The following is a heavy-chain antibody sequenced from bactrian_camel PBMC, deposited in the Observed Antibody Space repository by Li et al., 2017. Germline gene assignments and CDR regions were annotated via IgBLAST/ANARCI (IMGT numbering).Heavy chain of an antibody. Sequence: HVQLVESGGGSVPAGGSLRLSCAASTRTYNGNCLGWFRQAPGKEREGVATIYTGGDDITYYADSVKGRFTISRDNAKNTLYLQMNSLKPEDTAMYYCAADRGWRTVVAGCPFGEYKHWGQGTQVTVS. D-gene: IGHD6*01. CDR1: TRTYNGNC. CDR3: AADRGWRTVVAGCPFGEYKH. J-gene: IGHJ4*01. CDR2: IYTGGDDIT. V-gene: IGHV3S54*01.